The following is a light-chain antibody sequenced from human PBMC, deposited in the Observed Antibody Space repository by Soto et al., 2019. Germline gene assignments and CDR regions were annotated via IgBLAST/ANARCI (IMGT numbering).Light chain of an antibody. CDR3: QQLNSYPFS. CDR2: AAS. CDR1: QGISSY. J-gene: IGKJ3*01. Sequence: DIQLTQSPSFLSASVGDRVTITCRASQGISSYLAWYQQKPGKAPKLLIYAASTLQSGVPSRFSGSRSGTDFTLTISSLQPEDFATYYCQQLNSYPFSFGPGTQVDIK. V-gene: IGKV1-9*01.